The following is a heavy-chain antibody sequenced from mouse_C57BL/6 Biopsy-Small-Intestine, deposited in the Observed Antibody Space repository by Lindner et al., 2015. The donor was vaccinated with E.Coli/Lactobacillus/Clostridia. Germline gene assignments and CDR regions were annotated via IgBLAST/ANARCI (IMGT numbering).Heavy chain of an antibody. CDR2: IYPGNSDT. CDR3: TGRGLLRYPYWYFDV. D-gene: IGHD1-1*01. Sequence: QLQEVWDVCWQGRGAFSEDSPRKTSGYTFTNYWMHWVKQRPGQGLEWIGAIYPGNSDTSYNQKFKGKAKLTAVTSASTAYMELSSLTNEDSAVYYCTGRGLLRYPYWYFDVWGTGTTVTVSS. J-gene: IGHJ1*03. V-gene: IGHV1-5*01. CDR1: GYTFTNYW.